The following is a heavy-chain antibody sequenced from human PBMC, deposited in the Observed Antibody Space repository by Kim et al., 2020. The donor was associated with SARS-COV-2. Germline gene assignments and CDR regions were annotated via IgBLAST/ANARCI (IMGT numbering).Heavy chain of an antibody. CDR3: ARPHYDFWSGSLDY. CDR1: GFTFSSYG. D-gene: IGHD3-3*01. CDR2: IWYDRSNK. V-gene: IGHV3-33*01. Sequence: GGSLRLSCAASGFTFSSYGMHWVRQAPGKGLEWVAVIWYDRSNKYYADSVKGRFTISRDNSKNTLYLQMNSLRAEDTAVYYCARPHYDFWSGSLDYWGQGTLVTVSS. J-gene: IGHJ4*02.